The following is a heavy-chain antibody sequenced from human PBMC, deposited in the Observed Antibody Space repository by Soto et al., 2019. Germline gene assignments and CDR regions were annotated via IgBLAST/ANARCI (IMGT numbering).Heavy chain of an antibody. Sequence: PGRSLRLSCAASGCTLCSYGMGWDRQKPGEGLEWVSGIGNSGGNTQYADSAKGRFTTSRDNSNNTLYLQMNSLRVEDTAIYYCATDAPRRSGWYYFDYWGQGTPVTVSS. D-gene: IGHD6-19*01. CDR2: IGNSGGNT. J-gene: IGHJ4*02. V-gene: IGHV3-23*01. CDR3: ATDAPRRSGWYYFDY. CDR1: GCTLCSYG.